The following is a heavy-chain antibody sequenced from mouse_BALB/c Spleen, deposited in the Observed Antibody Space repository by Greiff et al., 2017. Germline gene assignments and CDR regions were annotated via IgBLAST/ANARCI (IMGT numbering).Heavy chain of an antibody. CDR2: INPSSGYT. D-gene: IGHD2-3*01. Sequence: VQLQQSAAELARPGASVKMSCKASGYTFTSYTMHWVKQRPGQGLEWIGYINPSSGYTEYNQKFKDKTTLTADKSSSTAYMQLSSLTSEDSAVYYCARGIYDGYPYAMDYWGQGTSVTVSS. J-gene: IGHJ4*01. CDR3: ARGIYDGYPYAMDY. V-gene: IGHV1-4*02. CDR1: GYTFTSYT.